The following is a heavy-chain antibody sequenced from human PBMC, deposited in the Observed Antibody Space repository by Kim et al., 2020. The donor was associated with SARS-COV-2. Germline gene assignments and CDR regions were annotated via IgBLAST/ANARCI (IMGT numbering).Heavy chain of an antibody. Sequence: SVKVSCKASGGTFSSYAISWVRQAPGQGLEWMGGIIPIFGTANYAQKFQGRVTITADESTSTAYMELSSLRSEDTAVYYCARDSYYGLGYYYYYGMDVLGHGTTVTVSS. D-gene: IGHD3-10*01. CDR3: ARDSYYGLGYYYYYGMDV. CDR1: GGTFSSYA. CDR2: IIPIFGTA. J-gene: IGHJ6*02. V-gene: IGHV1-69*13.